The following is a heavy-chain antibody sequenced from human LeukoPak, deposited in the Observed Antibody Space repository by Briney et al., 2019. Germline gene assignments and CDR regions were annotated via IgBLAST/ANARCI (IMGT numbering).Heavy chain of an antibody. J-gene: IGHJ3*02. CDR1: GHSISSGFY. V-gene: IGHV4-38-2*02. Sequence: SETLSLTSTVSGHSISSGFYWGWIRQPPGKGLEWIGNIYHSGSTYYNPSLKSRVTISVDTSKNQFSLKLISVTAADTAMYYCASTYSLYDAFDIWGQGTMVTVSS. CDR3: ASTYSLYDAFDI. CDR2: IYHSGST. D-gene: IGHD1-26*01.